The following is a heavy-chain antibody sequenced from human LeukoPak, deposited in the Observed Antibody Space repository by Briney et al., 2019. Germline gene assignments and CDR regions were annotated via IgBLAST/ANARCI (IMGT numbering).Heavy chain of an antibody. CDR3: ARAPLIWPNYYDSSGYFDY. Sequence: SDTVSLTCAVYGGAFSGYYWSWIRQPPGKGLEWIGEINHSGSTNYNPSLKSRVTISVDTSKNQFSLKLSSVTAADTAVYYCARAPLIWPNYYDSSGYFDYWGQGTLVTVSS. V-gene: IGHV4-34*01. CDR2: INHSGST. J-gene: IGHJ4*02. CDR1: GGAFSGYY. D-gene: IGHD3-22*01.